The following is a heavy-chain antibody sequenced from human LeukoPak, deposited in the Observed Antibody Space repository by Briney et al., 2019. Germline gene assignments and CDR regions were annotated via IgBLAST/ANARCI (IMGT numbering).Heavy chain of an antibody. CDR2: IYHSGST. Sequence: SETLSLTCTVSGGSISSYYWSWIRQPPGKGLEWIGYIYHSGSTNYNPSLKSRVTISVDTSKNQFSLKLSSVTAADTAVYYCARDAAYYGGRYFDYWGQGTLVTVSS. V-gene: IGHV4-59*01. D-gene: IGHD4-23*01. CDR3: ARDAAYYGGRYFDY. CDR1: GGSISSYY. J-gene: IGHJ4*02.